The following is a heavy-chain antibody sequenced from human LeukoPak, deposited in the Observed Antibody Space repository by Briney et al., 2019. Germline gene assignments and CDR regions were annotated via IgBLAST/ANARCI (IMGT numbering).Heavy chain of an antibody. J-gene: IGHJ2*01. CDR2: IIPILGIA. V-gene: IGHV1-69*04. CDR3: AREIAARPYWYFDL. CDR1: GGTFSSYT. Sequence: SVKVSCKASGGTFSSYTISWVRQAPGQGLEWMGRIIPILGIANYAQKFQGGVTITADKSTSTAYMELSSLRSEDTAVYYCAREIAARPYWYFDLWGRGTLVTVSS. D-gene: IGHD6-6*01.